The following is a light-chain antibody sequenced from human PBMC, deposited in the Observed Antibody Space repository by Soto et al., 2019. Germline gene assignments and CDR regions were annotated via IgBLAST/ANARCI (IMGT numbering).Light chain of an antibody. CDR3: HSDTDTSTPECG. Sequence: QSALTQPASVSGSPGQSITISCTGTSNDVGGYNYVSWYQQHPGKAPKLMIYEGTDRPWGVSNRLSGSKSGNTASLTISGLPAEGAADYYGHSDTDTSTPECGVGTGTKLTVL. CDR1: SNDVGGYNY. J-gene: IGLJ1*01. CDR2: EGT. V-gene: IGLV2-14*01.